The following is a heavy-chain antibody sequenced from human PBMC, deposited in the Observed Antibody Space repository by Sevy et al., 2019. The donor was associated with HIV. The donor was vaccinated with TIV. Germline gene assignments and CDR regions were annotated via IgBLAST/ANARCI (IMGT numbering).Heavy chain of an antibody. CDR2: IYWDDDK. V-gene: IGHV2-5*02. CDR1: GFSLSTSGVG. J-gene: IGHJ5*02. D-gene: IGHD1-1*01. Sequence: SGPTLVKPTQTLTLTCTFSGFSLSTSGVGVGWIRQPPGKALEWLALIYWDDDKRYSPSLKSRLTITKDTSKSTVVLTMTSMNPVDTATYYCAHTETDFRLYNWNDVGWFDPWGQGTLVTVSS. CDR3: AHTETDFRLYNWNDVGWFDP.